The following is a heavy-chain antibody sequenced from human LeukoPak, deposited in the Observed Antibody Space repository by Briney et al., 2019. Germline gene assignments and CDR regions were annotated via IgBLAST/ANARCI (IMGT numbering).Heavy chain of an antibody. CDR1: GFTFSSYA. J-gene: IGHJ4*02. CDR3: ARADELELYYFDY. Sequence: GGSLRLSCAASGFTFSSYAMHWVRQAPGKGLEWVAVISYDGSNKYYADSVKGRFTISRDNSKNTLYLQMNSLRAEDTAVYYCARADELELYYFDYWGQGTLVTVSS. V-gene: IGHV3-30-3*01. CDR2: ISYDGSNK. D-gene: IGHD1-7*01.